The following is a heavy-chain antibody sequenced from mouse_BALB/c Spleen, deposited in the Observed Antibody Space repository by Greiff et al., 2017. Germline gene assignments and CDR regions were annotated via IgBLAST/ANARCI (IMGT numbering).Heavy chain of an antibody. Sequence: QVQLKQPGAELVRPGASVKLSCKASGYTFTSYWINWVKQRPGQGLEWIGNIYPSDSYTNYNQKFKDKATLTVDKSSSTAYMQLSSPTSEDSAVYYCTGTGIMDYGGQGTSVTVSS. V-gene: IGHV1-69*02. CDR3: TGTGIMDY. CDR1: GYTFTSYW. J-gene: IGHJ4*01. D-gene: IGHD4-1*01. CDR2: IYPSDSYT.